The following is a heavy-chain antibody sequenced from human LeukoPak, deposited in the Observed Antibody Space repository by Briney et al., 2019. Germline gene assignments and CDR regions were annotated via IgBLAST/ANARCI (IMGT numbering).Heavy chain of an antibody. J-gene: IGHJ4*02. Sequence: GGSLRLSCAASGFTFSSYWMHWVRHAPGKGQVWVSRINSDGRSTSYADSVKGRFTISRDNSKNTLHLQMNSLRAEDTAVYYCARHSSGYYHYDYWGPGTPVTVAS. CDR3: ARHSSGYYHYDY. CDR2: INSDGRST. D-gene: IGHD3-22*01. CDR1: GFTFSSYW. V-gene: IGHV3-74*01.